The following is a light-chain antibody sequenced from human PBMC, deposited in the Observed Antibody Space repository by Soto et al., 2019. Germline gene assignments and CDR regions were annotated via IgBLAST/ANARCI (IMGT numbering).Light chain of an antibody. CDR3: QQYDNSIT. V-gene: IGKV3-20*01. CDR2: GAS. J-gene: IGKJ5*01. CDR1: QSVNSSY. Sequence: EIVLTQSLETLSLSPGERATHTCRASQSVNSSYLAWYQQKPGQAPRLLIYGASSRATGIPDRFSGSGSGTDFTLTMSRLEPEDFAVFYCQQYDNSITFGQGTRLEIE.